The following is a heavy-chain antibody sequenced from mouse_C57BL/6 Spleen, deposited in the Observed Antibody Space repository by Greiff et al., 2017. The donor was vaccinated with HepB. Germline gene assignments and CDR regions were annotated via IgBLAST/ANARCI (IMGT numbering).Heavy chain of an antibody. V-gene: IGHV1-50*01. J-gene: IGHJ4*01. D-gene: IGHD1-1*01. CDR1: GYTFTSYW. CDR2: IDPSDSYT. CDR3: ASWNYGSSLYYAMDY. Sequence: QVQLQQPGAELVKPGASVKLSCKASGYTFTSYWMQWVKQRPGQGLEWIGEIDPSDSYTNYNQKFKGKATLTVDTSSSTAYMQLSSLTSEDSAVYYCASWNYGSSLYYAMDYWGQGTSVTVSS.